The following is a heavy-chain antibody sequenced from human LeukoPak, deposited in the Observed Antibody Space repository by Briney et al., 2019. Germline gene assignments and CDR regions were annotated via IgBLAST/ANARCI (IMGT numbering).Heavy chain of an antibody. CDR2: INAGNGNT. Sequence: ASVKVSCKASGYTFTSYAMHWVRQAPGQRLEWMGWINAGNGNTKYSQKFQGRVTITRDTSASTAYMELSSLRAEDTAVYYCAREPGTLNIAAAGRLPVDYWGQGTLVTVSS. J-gene: IGHJ4*02. D-gene: IGHD6-13*01. CDR3: AREPGTLNIAAAGRLPVDY. CDR1: GYTFTSYA. V-gene: IGHV1-3*01.